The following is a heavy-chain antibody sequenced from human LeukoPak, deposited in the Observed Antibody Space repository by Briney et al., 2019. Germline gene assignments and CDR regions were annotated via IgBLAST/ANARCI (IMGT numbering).Heavy chain of an antibody. CDR2: IYYSGST. D-gene: IGHD5-12*01. J-gene: IGHJ4*02. Sequence: TSSETLSLTCTVSGGSISSSSYYWGWIRQPPGKGLEWIGSIYYSGSTYYNPSLKSRVTISVDTSKNQFSLKLSSVTAADTAVYYCARVTKRGYSGYDPQYYFDYWGQGTLVTVSS. CDR3: ARVTKRGYSGYDPQYYFDY. V-gene: IGHV4-39*07. CDR1: GGSISSSSYY.